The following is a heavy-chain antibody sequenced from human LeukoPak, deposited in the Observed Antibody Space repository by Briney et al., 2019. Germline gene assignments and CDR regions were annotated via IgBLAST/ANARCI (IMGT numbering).Heavy chain of an antibody. CDR1: GGSFSCYY. J-gene: IGHJ4*02. CDR3: ARAYYQNYFDY. D-gene: IGHD3-10*01. CDR2: INHSGST. Sequence: SETLSLTCAVYGGSFSCYYWSWIRQPPGKGLEWIGEINHSGSTNYNPSLKSRVTISVDTSKNQFSLKLSSVTAADTAVYYCARAYYQNYFDYWGQGTLVTVSS. V-gene: IGHV4-34*01.